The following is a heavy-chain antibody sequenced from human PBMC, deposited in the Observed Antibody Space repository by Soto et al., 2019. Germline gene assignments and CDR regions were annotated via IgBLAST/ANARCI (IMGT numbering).Heavy chain of an antibody. CDR3: ASLGYCSGGSCYPYYYYYYMDV. CDR1: GFSFSSYS. Sequence: EVQLVESGGGLVQPGGSLRLSCAASGFSFSSYSMNWVRQAPGKGLEWVSYISSSSSTIYYADSVKGRFTISRDNAKNSLYLQMNSLRAEDTAVYYCASLGYCSGGSCYPYYYYYYMDVGGKGTTVTVSS. CDR2: ISSSSSTI. D-gene: IGHD2-15*01. J-gene: IGHJ6*03. V-gene: IGHV3-48*01.